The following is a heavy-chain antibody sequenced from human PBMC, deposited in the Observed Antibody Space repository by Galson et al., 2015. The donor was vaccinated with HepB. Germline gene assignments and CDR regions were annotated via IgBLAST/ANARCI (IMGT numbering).Heavy chain of an antibody. J-gene: IGHJ2*01. D-gene: IGHD6-19*01. Sequence: SLRLSCAASGFTVSSNYMSWVRQAPGKGLEWVSVIYSGGSTYYADSVKGRFTISRDNSKNTLYLQMNSLRAEDTAVYYCARDRQWLVVRSWWYFDLWGRGTLVTVSS. CDR1: GFTVSSNY. CDR2: IYSGGST. V-gene: IGHV3-66*01. CDR3: ARDRQWLVVRSWWYFDL.